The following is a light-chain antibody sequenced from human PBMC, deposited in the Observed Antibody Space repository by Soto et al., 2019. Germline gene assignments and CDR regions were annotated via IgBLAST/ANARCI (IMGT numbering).Light chain of an antibody. CDR1: SSDVGGYNY. CDR3: RSYTSSDTYV. J-gene: IGLJ1*01. Sequence: QSALTQPASVSGSPGQSITISCTGTSSDVGGYNYVSWYQHHPGKAPKLMISSVSSRPSGVSNRFSGSKSGNTASLTISGLQPEDEADYYCRSYTSSDTYVFGTGTKVTVL. V-gene: IGLV2-14*03. CDR2: SVS.